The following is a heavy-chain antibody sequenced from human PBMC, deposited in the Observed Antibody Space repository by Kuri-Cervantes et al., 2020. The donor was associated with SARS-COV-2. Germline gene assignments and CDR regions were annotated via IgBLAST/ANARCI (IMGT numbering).Heavy chain of an antibody. J-gene: IGHJ4*02. CDR3: ARDVYHYDSSGYPNGEY. CDR1: GGTFSSYA. V-gene: IGHV1-69*10. D-gene: IGHD3-22*01. CDR2: IIPIFGIA. Sequence: SVKVSCKASGGTFSSYAISWVRQAPGQGLEWMGGIIPIFGIANYAQKFQGRVTITADKSTSTAYMELSSLRSEDTAVYYCARDVYHYDSSGYPNGEYWGQGTLVTVYS.